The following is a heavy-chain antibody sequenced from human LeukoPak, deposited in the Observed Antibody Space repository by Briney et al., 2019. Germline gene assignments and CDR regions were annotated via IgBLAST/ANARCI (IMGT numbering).Heavy chain of an antibody. Sequence: SETLSLTCTVSGGSISSRSYYWGWIRQPPGKGLEWIGKISDSGNTYYSPSLRSRVTISIDMSKNQFSLKLSSVTAADTAVYYCARGPFMYSSSWYSYFQHWGQGTLVTVSS. D-gene: IGHD6-13*01. CDR2: ISDSGNT. J-gene: IGHJ1*01. V-gene: IGHV4-39*01. CDR1: GGSISSRSYY. CDR3: ARGPFMYSSSWYSYFQH.